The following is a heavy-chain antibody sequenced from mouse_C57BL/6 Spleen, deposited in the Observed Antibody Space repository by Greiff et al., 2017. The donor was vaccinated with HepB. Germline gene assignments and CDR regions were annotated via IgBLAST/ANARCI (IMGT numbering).Heavy chain of an antibody. D-gene: IGHD1-1*01. Sequence: VQLQQPGAELVKPGASVKMSCKASGYTFTSYWITWVKQRPGQGLEWIGDIYPGSGSTNYNEKFKSKATLTVDTSSSTAYMQLSSLTSEDSAVYYCAREAFTTVVATDWYFDVWGTGTTVTVSS. CDR2: IYPGSGST. J-gene: IGHJ1*03. CDR3: AREAFTTVVATDWYFDV. V-gene: IGHV1-55*01. CDR1: GYTFTSYW.